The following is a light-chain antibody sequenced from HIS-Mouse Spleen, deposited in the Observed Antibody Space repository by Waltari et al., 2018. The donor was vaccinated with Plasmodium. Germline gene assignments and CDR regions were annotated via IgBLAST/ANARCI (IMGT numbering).Light chain of an antibody. J-gene: IGLJ3*02. V-gene: IGLV2-14*01. CDR3: SSYTSSSTPWV. CDR2: EVS. CDR1: SSHGGGYNY. Sequence: QSALTQPASVSGSPRQSIPISCTGTSSHGGGYNYVSSYQQHSGKATKLMIYEVSNRPSGVSNRVSGSKSGNTASLTSSGLQAEDEADYYCSSYTSSSTPWVFGGGTKLTVL.